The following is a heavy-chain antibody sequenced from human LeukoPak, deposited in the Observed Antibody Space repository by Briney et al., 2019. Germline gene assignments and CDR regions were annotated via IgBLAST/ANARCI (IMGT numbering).Heavy chain of an antibody. V-gene: IGHV3-48*03. J-gene: IGHJ4*02. CDR3: ARGRIYFDY. CDR1: GFTFSSYY. Sequence: GGSLRLTCAASGFTFSSYYIHWVRHAPGKGLEWVSYISTSGSIINYADFVKGRFTISRGNAKNSLYLQMSSLTAEDTALYYCARGRIYFDYWGQGTLVTVSS. CDR2: ISTSGSII.